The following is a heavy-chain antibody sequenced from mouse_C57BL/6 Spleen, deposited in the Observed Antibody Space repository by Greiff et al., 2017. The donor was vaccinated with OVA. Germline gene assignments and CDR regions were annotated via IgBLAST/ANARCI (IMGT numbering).Heavy chain of an antibody. CDR2: IHPNSGST. CDR1: GYTFTSYW. D-gene: IGHD2-2*01. V-gene: IGHV1-64*01. Sequence: QVQLQQPGAELVKPGASVKLSCKASGYTFTSYWMHWVKQRPGQGLEWIGMIHPNSGSTNYNEKFKSKATLTVDKSSSTAYMQLSSLTSEDSAVYYCASYGCDRAWFAYWGQGTLVTVSA. CDR3: ASYGCDRAWFAY. J-gene: IGHJ3*01.